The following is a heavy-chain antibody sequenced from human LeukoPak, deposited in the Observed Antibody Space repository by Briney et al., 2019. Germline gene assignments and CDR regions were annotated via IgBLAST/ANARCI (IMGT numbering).Heavy chain of an antibody. CDR1: GFTFSSYW. CDR3: ARLREIPVFGVVTKSTSYFDY. J-gene: IGHJ4*02. D-gene: IGHD3-3*01. Sequence: GGSLRLSCAAPGFTFSSYWMSWVRQAPGKGLELVANIKQDRSEKYYVDSVKGRFTISRDNAKNSLYLQMNSLRAEDTAVYYCARLREIPVFGVVTKSTSYFDYWGQGTLVTVSS. V-gene: IGHV3-7*01. CDR2: IKQDRSEK.